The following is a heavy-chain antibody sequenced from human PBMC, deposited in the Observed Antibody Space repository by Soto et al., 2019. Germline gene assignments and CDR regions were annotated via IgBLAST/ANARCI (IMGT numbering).Heavy chain of an antibody. CDR3: AKDATRTSGWYYFDY. D-gene: IGHD6-19*01. V-gene: IGHV3-23*01. CDR2: IDYTGGTT. Sequence: SLRLSCAASGFTFSILAMGWVRQAPGKGLEWVSVIDYTGGTTYYTDSVKGRFIISRDNSKKILYLQMNSLRTEDTAIYYCAKDATRTSGWYYFDYWGRGALVTVSS. J-gene: IGHJ4*02. CDR1: GFTFSILA.